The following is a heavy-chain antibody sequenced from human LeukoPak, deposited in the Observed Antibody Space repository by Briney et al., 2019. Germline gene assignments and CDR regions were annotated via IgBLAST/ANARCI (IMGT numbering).Heavy chain of an antibody. CDR1: GFTFSSYW. J-gene: IGHJ4*02. D-gene: IGHD2-2*01. CDR2: INGDGSGT. Sequence: PGGSLRLSCAASGFTFSSYWMHWVRQAPGKGLVWVSRINGDGSGTSYADSVKGRFTISRDNAKNTLYLQMNSLRAEDTAVYYCARGFCSSTNCYQGPFDFWGQGTLVTVSS. V-gene: IGHV3-74*01. CDR3: ARGFCSSTNCYQGPFDF.